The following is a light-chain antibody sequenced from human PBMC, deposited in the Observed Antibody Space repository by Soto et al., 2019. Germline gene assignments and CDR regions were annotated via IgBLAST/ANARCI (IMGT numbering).Light chain of an antibody. CDR3: SSYTTISTRYV. J-gene: IGLJ1*01. Sequence: QSVLTQPASVSGSPGQSITISCTGTSSDVGNYNYVSWYQQHPGKAPKLMIFEVSNRPSGDSNRFSGSKSGNTASLTISGLQPEDEADYYCSSYTTISTRYVFGTGTKVTVL. CDR2: EVS. CDR1: SSDVGNYNY. V-gene: IGLV2-14*01.